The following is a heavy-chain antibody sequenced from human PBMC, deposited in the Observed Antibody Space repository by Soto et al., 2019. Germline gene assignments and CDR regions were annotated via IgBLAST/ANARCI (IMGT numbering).Heavy chain of an antibody. CDR3: ARAVAVPADFDY. Sequence: ASVKVSCKASGYTFIAYAMHWVRQAPGQRLEWMGWINAGNGNTKYSQKFQGRVTITRDTSASTAYMELSSLRSEDTAVYYCARAVAVPADFDYWGQGTTVTVSS. D-gene: IGHD6-19*01. J-gene: IGHJ4*03. V-gene: IGHV1-3*01. CDR1: GYTFIAYA. CDR2: INAGNGNT.